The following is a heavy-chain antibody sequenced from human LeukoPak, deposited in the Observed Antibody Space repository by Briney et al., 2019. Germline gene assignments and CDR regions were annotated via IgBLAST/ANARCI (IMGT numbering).Heavy chain of an antibody. CDR1: GFTFDDYG. Sequence: GGSLRLSCAASGFTFDDYGMTWVRQAPGKGLEWVSGISASGDATFYADSVKGRFTISRDNSKNTVDLQMNSLRAEDTAVYYCTKWSGYGDSWGQGTLVTVSS. CDR3: TKWSGYGDS. J-gene: IGHJ4*02. D-gene: IGHD5-12*01. V-gene: IGHV3-23*01. CDR2: ISASGDAT.